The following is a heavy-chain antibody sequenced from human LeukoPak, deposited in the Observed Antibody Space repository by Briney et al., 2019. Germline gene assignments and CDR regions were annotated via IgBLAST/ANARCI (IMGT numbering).Heavy chain of an antibody. CDR1: GYTFTNYD. J-gene: IGHJ5*02. Sequence: GASVKVSCKASGYTFTNYDINWVRQAAGQGLEWMGWMNPNSGNTGYPQKFQGRVTMTRNTSINTAYMELTRLTSDDTAVYYCARTGYSSAWARNWFDPWGQGTLVAVSS. CDR2: MNPNSGNT. CDR3: ARTGYSSAWARNWFDP. D-gene: IGHD6-19*01. V-gene: IGHV1-8*01.